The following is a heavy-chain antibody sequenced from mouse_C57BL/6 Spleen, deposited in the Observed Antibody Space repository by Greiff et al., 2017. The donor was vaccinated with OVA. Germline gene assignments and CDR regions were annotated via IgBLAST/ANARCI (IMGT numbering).Heavy chain of an antibody. J-gene: IGHJ3*01. CDR3: ARYDYGAAWFAY. V-gene: IGHV5-9*01. Sequence: EVMLVESGGGLVKPGGSLKLSCAASGFTFSNYTMSWVRQTPEKRLEWVATISGGGGNIYYADSVKGRFTISRDNAKNTLYLQMSSLRSEDTALYCCARYDYGAAWFAYWGQGTLVTVSA. CDR2: ISGGGGNI. CDR1: GFTFSNYT. D-gene: IGHD2-4*01.